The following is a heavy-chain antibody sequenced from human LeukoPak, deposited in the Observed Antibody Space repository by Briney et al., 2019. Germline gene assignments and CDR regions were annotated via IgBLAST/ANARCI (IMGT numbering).Heavy chain of an antibody. J-gene: IGHJ5*02. V-gene: IGHV4-38-2*02. CDR2: MYHSGST. D-gene: IGHD3-10*01. CDR1: GYPISSGHY. CDR3: ARGPRFGELLWHWFDP. Sequence: SETLSLTCTVSGYPISSGHYWGWIRRPPGKGLEWIGSMYHSGSTYYNPPLKSRVTISEDTSKNQFSLKLRSVTAADTAVYYCARGPRFGELLWHWFDPWGQGTLVTVSS.